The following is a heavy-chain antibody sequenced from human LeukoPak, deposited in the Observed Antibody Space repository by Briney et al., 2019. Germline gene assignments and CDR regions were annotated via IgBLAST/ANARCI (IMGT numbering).Heavy chain of an antibody. Sequence: TSETLSLTCTVSSGSISSYYWSWIRQPAGKGLEWVGRIYTSGSTNYNPSLKSRVTMSVDTSKNQFSLKLSSVTAADTAVYYCARGESGSHLDYWGQGTLVTVSS. D-gene: IGHD1-26*01. CDR2: IYTSGST. V-gene: IGHV4-4*07. CDR1: SGSISSYY. CDR3: ARGESGSHLDY. J-gene: IGHJ4*02.